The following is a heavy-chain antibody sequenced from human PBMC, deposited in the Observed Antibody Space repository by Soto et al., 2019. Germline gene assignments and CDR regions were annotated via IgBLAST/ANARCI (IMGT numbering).Heavy chain of an antibody. CDR2: IWYDGSNK. J-gene: IGHJ5*02. Sequence: GGSLRLSCAASGFTFSSYGMHWVRQAPGKGLEWVAVIWYDGSNKYYADSVKGRFTISRDNSKNTLYLQMNSLRAEDTAVYYCAREDIVVVGVFDPWGQGTLVTVSS. V-gene: IGHV3-33*01. CDR1: GFTFSSYG. D-gene: IGHD2-2*01. CDR3: AREDIVVVGVFDP.